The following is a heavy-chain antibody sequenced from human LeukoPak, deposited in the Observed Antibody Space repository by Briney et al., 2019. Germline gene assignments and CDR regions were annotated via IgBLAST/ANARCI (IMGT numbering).Heavy chain of an antibody. CDR3: ARVGASDYGGNPGWLSFHY. D-gene: IGHD4-23*01. J-gene: IGHJ4*02. V-gene: IGHV3-48*03. Sequence: GGSLRLSCAASGFTFSSYEMNWVRQAPGKGLEWVSYISSSGSTIYYADSVKGRFTISRDNAKNSLYLQMNSLRAEDTAVYYCARVGASDYGGNPGWLSFHYWGQGTLVTVSS. CDR2: ISSSGSTI. CDR1: GFTFSSYE.